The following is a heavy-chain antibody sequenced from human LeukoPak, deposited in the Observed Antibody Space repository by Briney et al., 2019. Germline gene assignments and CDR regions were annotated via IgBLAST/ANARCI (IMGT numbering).Heavy chain of an antibody. CDR3: ARGVTLPYYYYMDV. J-gene: IGHJ6*03. V-gene: IGHV4-59*01. Sequence: SETLSLTCTVSGGSISSYYWSWIRQPPGKGLEWLGYIYYSGSTNYNPSLKSRVTISVDTSKNQFSLKLSSVTAADTAVYFCARGVTLPYYYYMDVWGKGTTVTVSS. D-gene: IGHD2/OR15-2a*01. CDR2: IYYSGST. CDR1: GGSISSYY.